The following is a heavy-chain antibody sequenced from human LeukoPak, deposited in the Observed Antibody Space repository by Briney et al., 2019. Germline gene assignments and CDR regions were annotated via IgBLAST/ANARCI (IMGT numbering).Heavy chain of an antibody. CDR2: INSDGSST. D-gene: IGHD4-11*01. J-gene: IGHJ6*03. V-gene: IGHV3-74*01. CDR3: ARDRAVTRYYYYYMDV. Sequence: GALRLSCAASGSTFSTYAMHWVRQAPGKGLVWVSRINSDGSSTSYADSVKGRFTISRDNAKNTLHLQMNSLRAEDTAVYYCARDRAVTRYYYYYMDVWGKGTTVTISS. CDR1: GSTFSTYA.